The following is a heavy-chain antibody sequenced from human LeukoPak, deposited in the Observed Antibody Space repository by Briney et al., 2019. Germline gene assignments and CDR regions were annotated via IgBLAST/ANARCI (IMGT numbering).Heavy chain of an antibody. V-gene: IGHV4-34*01. J-gene: IGHJ4*02. CDR2: INHSGST. D-gene: IGHD3-10*01. CDR1: GGSFSGYY. Sequence: SETLSLTCAVYGGSFSGYYWSWIRQPPGKGLEWIGEINHSGSTNYNPSLKSRVTISVDTSKNQFSLKLSSVTAADTAVYYCARVHGGSELTIDYWGQGTLVTVSS. CDR3: ARVHGGSELTIDY.